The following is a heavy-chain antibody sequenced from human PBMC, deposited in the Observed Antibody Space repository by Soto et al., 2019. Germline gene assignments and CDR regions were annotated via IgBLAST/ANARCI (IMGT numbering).Heavy chain of an antibody. D-gene: IGHD3-10*01. J-gene: IGHJ3*02. V-gene: IGHV3-74*01. CDR2: INSDGSST. Sequence: LRLSCAAAGFTFSSYWMHWVRQAPGKGLVWVSRINSDGSSTSYADSVKGRFTISRDNAKNTLYLQMNSLRAEDTAVYYCARRGGIDAFDIWGQGTMVTVSS. CDR1: GFTFSSYW. CDR3: ARRGGIDAFDI.